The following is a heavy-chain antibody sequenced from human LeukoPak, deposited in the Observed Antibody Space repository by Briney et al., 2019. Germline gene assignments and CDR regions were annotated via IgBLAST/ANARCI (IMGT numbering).Heavy chain of an antibody. D-gene: IGHD6-13*01. CDR1: GYSISSGYY. Sequence: PSETLSLTCTVSGYSISSGYYWGWIRQPPGKGLEWIGSIYHSGSTYYNPSLKSRVTISVDTSKNQFSLKLSSVTAADTAVYYCARVTIASAFDIWGQGTMVTVSS. CDR2: IYHSGST. CDR3: ARVTIASAFDI. V-gene: IGHV4-38-2*02. J-gene: IGHJ3*02.